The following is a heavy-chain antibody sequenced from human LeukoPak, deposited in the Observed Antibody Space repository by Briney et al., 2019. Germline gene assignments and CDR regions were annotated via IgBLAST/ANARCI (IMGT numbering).Heavy chain of an antibody. CDR3: ARGGAIGVDY. CDR2: IANNGNT. J-gene: IGHJ4*02. V-gene: IGHV1-18*01. Sequence: GASVKVSREASGFTFVNYGFTWVRQAPGQGLEWMGWIANNGNTSYAQHLQGRVTLTTDLTTSTAYMELRSHRSGDTGVYFCARGGAIGVDYWGQGTPVTVSS. D-gene: IGHD3-16*01. CDR1: GFTFVNYG.